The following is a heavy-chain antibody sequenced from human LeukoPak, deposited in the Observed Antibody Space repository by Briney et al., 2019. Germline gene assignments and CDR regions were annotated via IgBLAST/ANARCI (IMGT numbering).Heavy chain of an antibody. CDR3: TRDPIVTFPDGIGPGYMDV. J-gene: IGHJ6*04. CDR2: ISSSGSSK. Sequence: PGGSLRLSCAASGFTFSDHYMSWIRQAPGKGLEWVSYISSSGSSKKYADSVEGRFTISRDNAKKSLYLQMNSLRAEDTAMYYCTRDPIVTFPDGIGPGYMDVWGSGTTVTVSS. D-gene: IGHD2/OR15-2a*01. V-gene: IGHV3-11*01. CDR1: GFTFSDHY.